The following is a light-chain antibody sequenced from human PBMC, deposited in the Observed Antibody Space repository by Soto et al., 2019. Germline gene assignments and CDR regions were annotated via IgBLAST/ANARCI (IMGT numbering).Light chain of an antibody. CDR2: DVS. CDR3: SSFTSTSTNYV. CDR1: SKENCFYNH. V-gene: IGLV2-14*01. Sequence: SLLTQPASVFWAPGQSITISFTGTSKENCFYNHVSWYQQHPGKAPKLMIYDVSNRPSGVSNRFSGSKSGNTAPLTISGLQPEDEADYYCSSFTSTSTNYVFGTGTKVTVL. J-gene: IGLJ1*01.